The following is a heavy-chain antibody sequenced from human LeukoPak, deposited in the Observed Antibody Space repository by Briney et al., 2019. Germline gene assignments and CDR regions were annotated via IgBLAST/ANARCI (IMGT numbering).Heavy chain of an antibody. J-gene: IGHJ4*02. CDR3: ARRYFDFGSGFHDY. CDR2: IYYNGST. CDR1: GGSISSSSYY. V-gene: IGHV4-39*01. D-gene: IGHD3-3*01. Sequence: RPSETLSPTCTVSGGSISSSSYYWGWIRQPPGKGLEWIGSIYYNGSTYYNPSLKSRVTISVDTSKNQFSLKLSSVTAADTAVYYCARRYFDFGSGFHDYWGQGTLVTVSS.